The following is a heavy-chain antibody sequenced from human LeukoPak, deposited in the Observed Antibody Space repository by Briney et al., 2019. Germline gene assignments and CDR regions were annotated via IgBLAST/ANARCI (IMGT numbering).Heavy chain of an antibody. CDR1: GGSISSYY. Sequence: SETLSLTCTVSGGSISSYYWSWIRQPPGKGLEWIGSIYYSGSTYYNPSLKSRATISVDTSKNQFSLKLSSVTAADTAVYYCARHTGGLGRYDFWSGYTLDGMDVWGQGTTVTVSS. CDR3: ARHTGGLGRYDFWSGYTLDGMDV. V-gene: IGHV4-39*01. J-gene: IGHJ6*02. CDR2: IYYSGST. D-gene: IGHD3-3*01.